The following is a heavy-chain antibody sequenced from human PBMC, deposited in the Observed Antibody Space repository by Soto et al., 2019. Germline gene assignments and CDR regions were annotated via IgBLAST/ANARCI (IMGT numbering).Heavy chain of an antibody. CDR2: IYYSGST. Sequence: SETLSLTCTVSGGSISSSSYYWGWIRQPPGKGLEWIGSIYYSGSTYYNPSLKSRVTISVDTSKNQFSLKLSSVTAADTAVYYCARHMVRDVRGKGTTVTVSS. CDR1: GGSISSSSYY. V-gene: IGHV4-39*01. J-gene: IGHJ6*04. D-gene: IGHD3-10*01. CDR3: ARHMVRDV.